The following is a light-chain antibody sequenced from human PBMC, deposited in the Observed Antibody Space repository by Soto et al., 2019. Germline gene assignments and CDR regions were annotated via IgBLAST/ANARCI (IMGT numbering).Light chain of an antibody. CDR2: GAS. CDR1: QTVSNNY. Sequence: EIVLTQSPGTLSSSPGERVTLSCRASQTVSNNYLAWYQQSPGQAPRLLIYGASSRATGIPGRFAGSGSGTDFTLTIDRLEPEDFAMYYCQQYDGSPLTFGGGTKVEIK. CDR3: QQYDGSPLT. V-gene: IGKV3-20*01. J-gene: IGKJ4*01.